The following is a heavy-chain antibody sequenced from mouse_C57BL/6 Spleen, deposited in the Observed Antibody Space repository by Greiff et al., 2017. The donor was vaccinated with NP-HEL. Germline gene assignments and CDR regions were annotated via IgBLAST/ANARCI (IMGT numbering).Heavy chain of an antibody. V-gene: IGHV1-22*01. CDR1: GYTFTDYN. D-gene: IGHD1-1*01. CDR3: ARVHYYGSSYGYFDV. J-gene: IGHJ1*03. CDR2: INPNNGGT. Sequence: EVQGVESGPELVKPGASVKMSCKASGYTFTDYNMHWVKQSHGKSLEWIGYINPNNGGTSYNQKFKGKATLTVNKSSSTAYMELRSLTSEDSAVYYCARVHYYGSSYGYFDVWGTGTTVTVSS.